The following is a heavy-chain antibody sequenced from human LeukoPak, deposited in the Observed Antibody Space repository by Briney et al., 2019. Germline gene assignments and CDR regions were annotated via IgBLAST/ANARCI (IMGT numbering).Heavy chain of an antibody. Sequence: GGSLRLSCAASGFSFAGYALTWVRQAPGQGLEWVSGITGGGTSTYYADFVKGRLTISRDNSQNTVYLQMNSLRVEDTAAYYCAETSGYYACYSGMDVWGKGTTVTVSS. J-gene: IGHJ6*04. CDR3: AETSGYYACYSGMDV. CDR1: GFSFAGYA. CDR2: ITGGGTST. D-gene: IGHD5-12*01. V-gene: IGHV3-23*01.